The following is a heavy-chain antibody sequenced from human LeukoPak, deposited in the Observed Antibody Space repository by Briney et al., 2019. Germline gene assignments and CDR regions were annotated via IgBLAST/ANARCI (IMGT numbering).Heavy chain of an antibody. Sequence: ASVKVSCKASGYTFTGYYMHWVRQAPGQGLEWMGWINPNSGGTNYAQKFQGRVTMTRDTSISTAYMELSRLTSDDTAVYYRARDWLGSSGCSGYWGQGTLVTVSS. D-gene: IGHD6-19*01. CDR3: ARDWLGSSGCSGY. V-gene: IGHV1-2*02. CDR1: GYTFTGYY. J-gene: IGHJ4*02. CDR2: INPNSGGT.